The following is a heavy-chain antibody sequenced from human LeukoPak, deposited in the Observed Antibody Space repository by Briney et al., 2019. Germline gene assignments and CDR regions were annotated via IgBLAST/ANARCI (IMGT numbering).Heavy chain of an antibody. D-gene: IGHD3-3*01. Sequence: ASVTVSCKASGGTFSSYAISWVRQAPGQGLEWMGGIIPIFGTANYAQKFQGRVTITADESTSTAYMELSSLRSEDTAVYYCASGSRTILRYYYMDVWGKGTTVTVSS. V-gene: IGHV1-69*13. J-gene: IGHJ6*03. CDR2: IIPIFGTA. CDR3: ASGSRTILRYYYMDV. CDR1: GGTFSSYA.